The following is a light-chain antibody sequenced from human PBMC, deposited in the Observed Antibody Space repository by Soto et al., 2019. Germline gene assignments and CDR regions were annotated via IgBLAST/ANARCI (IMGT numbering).Light chain of an antibody. J-gene: IGKJ4*01. Sequence: DLQMTQSPSSLSASVGDRVTIPCQASQDIANFLNWYQQKPGKAPKLLIYDASNLETGVPSRFSGSGSGTHFTFTISSLQPEDIATYFCQQYYDLPLTFGGGTKVEIK. CDR2: DAS. CDR3: QQYYDLPLT. V-gene: IGKV1-33*01. CDR1: QDIANF.